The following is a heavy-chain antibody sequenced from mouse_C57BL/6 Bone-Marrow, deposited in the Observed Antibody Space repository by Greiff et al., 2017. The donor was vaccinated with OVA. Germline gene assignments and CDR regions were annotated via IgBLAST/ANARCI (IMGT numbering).Heavy chain of an antibody. CDR3: TREEGYPYYWDY. CDR2: ISSGGDYI. CDR1: GFTFSSYA. J-gene: IGHJ2*01. V-gene: IGHV5-9-1*02. D-gene: IGHD2-2*01. Sequence: EVKVVESGEGLVKPGGSLKLSCAASGFTFSSYAMSWVRQTPEKRLEWVAYISSGGDYIYYADTVKGRFTISRDNARNTLYLQMSSLKSEDTAMNYWTREEGYPYYWDYWGQGTTLTVSS.